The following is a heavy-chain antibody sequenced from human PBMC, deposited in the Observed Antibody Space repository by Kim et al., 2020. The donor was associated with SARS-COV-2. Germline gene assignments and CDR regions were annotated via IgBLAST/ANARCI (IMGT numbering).Heavy chain of an antibody. CDR1: GFTITSTY. D-gene: IGHD2-8*01. CDR3: ARGLIHGLDV. Sequence: GGSLRLSCAASGFTITSTYMNWVRQAPGKGLDWVSVTYSGGTTHYADSVRDRFTISRDTSKNILYLQMNSLRDEDTAVYYCARGLIHGLDVWGQGTTVTVSS. CDR2: TYSGGTT. J-gene: IGHJ6*02. V-gene: IGHV3-53*01.